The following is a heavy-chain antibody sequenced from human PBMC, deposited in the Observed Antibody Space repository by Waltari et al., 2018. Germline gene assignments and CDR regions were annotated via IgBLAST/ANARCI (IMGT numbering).Heavy chain of an antibody. V-gene: IGHV1-24*01. CDR3: ATDRIAARPPGYYYGMDF. Sequence: QVQLVQSGAEVKKPGASVKVSCKVSGYTLTELSMHWVRQAPGKGREWMGGFDPEDGETIYAQKFQGRYTMTEDPSTDTANMELSSLRSEDTAVYYFATDRIAARPPGYYYGMDFWGQGTTVTVSS. J-gene: IGHJ6*02. CDR2: FDPEDGET. D-gene: IGHD6-6*01. CDR1: GYTLTELS.